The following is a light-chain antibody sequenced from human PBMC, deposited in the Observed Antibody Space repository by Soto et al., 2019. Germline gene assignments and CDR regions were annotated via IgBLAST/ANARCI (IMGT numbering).Light chain of an antibody. Sequence: QSALTQPPSASGSPGQSVTLSCTGTSSDVGGYTYVSWYQQHPGKAPKLMSYEVSKRPSGVPDRFSGSKSGNTASLTVSGLQAEDEADYFCSSYAGSNIYVFGTGTKLTVL. V-gene: IGLV2-8*01. CDR1: SSDVGGYTY. CDR2: EVS. CDR3: SSYAGSNIYV. J-gene: IGLJ1*01.